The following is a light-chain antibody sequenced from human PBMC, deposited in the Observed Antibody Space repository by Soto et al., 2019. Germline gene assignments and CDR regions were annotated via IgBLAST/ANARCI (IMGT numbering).Light chain of an antibody. Sequence: DIQMTQSPSSLSASVGDRVIITCRASQSISNYLNWYQQKPGKAPNLLIYAASSLQSGVPSRFSGSGSGTDFTLTISSLQPEDFATYYCQQSYSTPRTFGQGTKVDIK. CDR2: AAS. J-gene: IGKJ1*01. CDR1: QSISNY. V-gene: IGKV1-39*01. CDR3: QQSYSTPRT.